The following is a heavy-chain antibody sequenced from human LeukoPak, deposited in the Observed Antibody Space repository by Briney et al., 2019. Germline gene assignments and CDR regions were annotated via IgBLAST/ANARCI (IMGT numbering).Heavy chain of an antibody. J-gene: IGHJ6*03. CDR2: IYSGGST. D-gene: IGHD6-13*01. Sequence: GGSLRLSCAASGFTVSSNYMSWVRQAPGKGLEWVSVIYSGGSTYYADSVKGRFTISRDNSKNTLYLQMNSLRAEDTAVYYCASGEIAAAGSLWYYYYMDVWGKGTTVTVSS. V-gene: IGHV3-53*01. CDR3: ASGEIAAAGSLWYYYYMDV. CDR1: GFTVSSNY.